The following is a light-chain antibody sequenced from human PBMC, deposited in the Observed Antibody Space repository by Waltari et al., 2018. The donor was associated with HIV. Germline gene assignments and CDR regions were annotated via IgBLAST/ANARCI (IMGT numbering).Light chain of an antibody. Sequence: QSALTQPSSVSGSPGQTITISCTGTSSDVGGYNYVSWYQQHPGKAPKLMIYELSNRPSGVSNRFSGTKSGNTASLTISGLQAEDEADYYCSSYTSSSTLWVFGTGTKVTVL. V-gene: IGLV2-14*01. CDR3: SSYTSSSTLWV. J-gene: IGLJ1*01. CDR1: SSDVGGYNY. CDR2: ELS.